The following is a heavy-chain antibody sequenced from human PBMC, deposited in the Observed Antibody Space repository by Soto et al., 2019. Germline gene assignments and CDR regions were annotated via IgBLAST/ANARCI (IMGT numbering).Heavy chain of an antibody. Sequence: EVQLLESGGGLVQPGGSLRLSCAASGITFSTYAMNWVRQAPGKGLEWVSAISSSGDSTFYAGSVKGRFAISRDNSRNTFYLQMNSLRVEDTAVYYCATGAGASSYAPLDYWGQGTLVTVSP. CDR1: GITFSTYA. D-gene: IGHD2-2*01. V-gene: IGHV3-23*01. CDR3: ATGAGASSYAPLDY. J-gene: IGHJ4*02. CDR2: ISSSGDST.